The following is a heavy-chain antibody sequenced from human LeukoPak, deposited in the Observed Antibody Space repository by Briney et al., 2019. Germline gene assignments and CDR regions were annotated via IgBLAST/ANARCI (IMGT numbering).Heavy chain of an antibody. CDR1: EFTYRSYG. CDR2: ISYDGCNN. V-gene: IGHV3-30*18. CDR3: TKDLSTVVVVAAPDGC. D-gene: IGHD2-15*01. J-gene: IGHJ4*02. Sequence: GSTLRLFCAVSEFTYRSYGMHCVRAARGKGLEAGGVISYDGCNNYCADSVRGSFTICRDISRNTLYLQMHSLIGEDTPVLYCTKDLSTVVVVAAPDGCWGQGTLVTVSS.